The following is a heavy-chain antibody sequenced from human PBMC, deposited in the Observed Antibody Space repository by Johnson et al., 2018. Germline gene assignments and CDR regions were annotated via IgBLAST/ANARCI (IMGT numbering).Heavy chain of an antibody. CDR3: ARGPRGYYDSSGYYSAEYFQH. J-gene: IGHJ1*01. Sequence: QVQLVQSGAEVKKPGSSVKVSCKASGGTFSSYAISWVRQAPGQGLEWMGGIIPIFGTANYAQKFQGRVTITADESTSTAYMELSSLRSEDTAVYYCARGPRGYYDSSGYYSAEYFQHWGQGTLVTVSS. D-gene: IGHD3-22*01. CDR2: IIPIFGTA. V-gene: IGHV1-69*01. CDR1: GGTFSSYA.